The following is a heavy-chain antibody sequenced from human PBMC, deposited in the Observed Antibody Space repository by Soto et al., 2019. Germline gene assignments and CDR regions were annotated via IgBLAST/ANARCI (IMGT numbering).Heavy chain of an antibody. V-gene: IGHV3-48*03. D-gene: IGHD2-21*02. CDR3: ARVGDKFYGLDY. CDR1: GYAFSNHE. Sequence: QSGGSLRLSCAAPGYAFSNHEMNWIRQAPGKGLEWVAYISSGGKTTYYADSLKGRFTISRDNDKNSLSLEMNGLRDEDTAMYYCARVGDKFYGLDYWGQGTRVTVSS. CDR2: ISSGGKTT. J-gene: IGHJ4*02.